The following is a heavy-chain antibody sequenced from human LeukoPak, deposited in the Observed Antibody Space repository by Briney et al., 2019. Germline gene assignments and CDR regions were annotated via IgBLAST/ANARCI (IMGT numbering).Heavy chain of an antibody. CDR1: GYTFTSNY. CDR2: IYPRDGST. CDR3: ARDQEGFDY. V-gene: IGHV1-46*01. Sequence: ASVKVSCKASGYTFTSNYIHWVRQAPGQGLEWMGMIYPRDGSTSYAQKFQGRVTVTRDTSTSTVHMELSGLRSEDTAVYYCARDQEGFDYWGQGTLVTVSS. J-gene: IGHJ4*02.